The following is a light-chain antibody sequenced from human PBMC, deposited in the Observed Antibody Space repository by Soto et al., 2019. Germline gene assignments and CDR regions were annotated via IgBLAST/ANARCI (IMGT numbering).Light chain of an antibody. CDR2: EVS. V-gene: IGLV2-8*01. CDR1: SSDVGDYIY. Sequence: QSVLTQPPSASGSPGQSVTISCTGTSSDVGDYIYVSWYQQHPGKAPKLMIYEVSKRPSGVPDRFSGSKSGNTASLTVSGLQAEDEADYYCCSYASSNTLIFGGGTKVTVL. CDR3: CSYASSNTLI. J-gene: IGLJ2*01.